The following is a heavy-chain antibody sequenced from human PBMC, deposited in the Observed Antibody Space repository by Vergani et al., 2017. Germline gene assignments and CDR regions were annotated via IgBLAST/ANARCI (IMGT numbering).Heavy chain of an antibody. D-gene: IGHD3-10*01. CDR2: ISNDGSKK. CDR3: AKASSVTSESLQYNFYMDV. J-gene: IGHJ6*03. CDR1: GFCFSSHA. Sequence: QVQLAESGGGRVQPGRSLRLSCAASGFCFSSHAIHWVRPAPGKGLGWVAVISNDGSKKYYADSVKGRFTISMDNSKNKLELQMNSLRTHDAAAYYWAKASSVTSESLQYNFYMDVWGKGTTVTVS. V-gene: IGHV3-30*18.